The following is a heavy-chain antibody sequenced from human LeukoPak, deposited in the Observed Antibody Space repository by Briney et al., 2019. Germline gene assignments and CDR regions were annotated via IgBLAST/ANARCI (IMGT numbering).Heavy chain of an antibody. J-gene: IGHJ4*02. D-gene: IGHD2/OR15-2a*01. Sequence: GGSLRLSCAASGFTFSSYGMHWVRQAPGKGLEWVAVISYDGSNKYYADSVKDRFTISRDNSKNTLYLQMNSLRAEDTAVYYCAKGDLLLLDYWGQGTLVTVSS. CDR2: ISYDGSNK. CDR1: GFTFSSYG. CDR3: AKGDLLLLDY. V-gene: IGHV3-30*18.